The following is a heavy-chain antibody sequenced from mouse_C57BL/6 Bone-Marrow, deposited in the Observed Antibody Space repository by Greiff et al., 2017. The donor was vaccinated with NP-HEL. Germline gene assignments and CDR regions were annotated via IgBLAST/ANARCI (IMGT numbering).Heavy chain of an antibody. Sequence: QVQLQQPGAELVMPGASVKLSCKASGYTFTSYWMHWVKQRPGQGLEWIGGIDPSDSNTNYNQKFKGKSTLTVDKSSSTAYMQLSSLTSEDSAVYYGERSRSSYQDAMDCWGTGTTVTVSS. CDR1: GYTFTSYW. J-gene: IGHJ4*01. D-gene: IGHD1-1*01. CDR3: ERSRSSYQDAMDC. CDR2: IDPSDSNT. V-gene: IGHV1-69*01.